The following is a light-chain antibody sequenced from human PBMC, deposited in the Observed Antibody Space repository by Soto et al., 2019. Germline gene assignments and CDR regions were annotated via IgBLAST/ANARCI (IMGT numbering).Light chain of an antibody. CDR2: DVS. Sequence: QSALTQPPSASGSPGQSVTISCTGTSSDVGAYKYVAWYQQHPGKAPKLMIFDVSQRPSGVPDRFSGSKSGNTASLTVSGLQAEDEAEYYCSSYAGSYTVVFGGGTQLTVL. J-gene: IGLJ2*01. CDR3: SSYAGSYTVV. CDR1: SSDVGAYKY. V-gene: IGLV2-8*01.